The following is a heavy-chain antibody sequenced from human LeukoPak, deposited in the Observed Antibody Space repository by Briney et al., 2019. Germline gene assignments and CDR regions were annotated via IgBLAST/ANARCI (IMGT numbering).Heavy chain of an antibody. D-gene: IGHD1-20*01. CDR1: GGSFSGYY. CDR3: ARITGTTSLFFDY. J-gene: IGHJ4*02. CDR2: INHSGST. Sequence: PSETLSLTCAVCGGSFSGYYWSWIRQPPGKGLEWIGEINHSGSTNYNPSLKSRVTISVDTSKNQFSLKLSSVTAADTAVYYCARITGTTSLFFDYWGQGTLVTVSS. V-gene: IGHV4-34*01.